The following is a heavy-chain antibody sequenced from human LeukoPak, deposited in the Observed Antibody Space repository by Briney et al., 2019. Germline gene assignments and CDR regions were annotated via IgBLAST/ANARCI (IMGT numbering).Heavy chain of an antibody. D-gene: IGHD3-16*01. V-gene: IGHV3-74*01. CDR3: VRGLGNN. Sequence: PGGSLRLSCAASGFTFSNSRMHWVRQAPGKGLVWVSHIKTDGSGTDYADSVQGRFTISRDNAKNTLYLEMNSLRAEDTAMYYCVRGLGNNWGQGTLVTVSS. CDR1: GFTFSNSR. J-gene: IGHJ4*02. CDR2: IKTDGSGT.